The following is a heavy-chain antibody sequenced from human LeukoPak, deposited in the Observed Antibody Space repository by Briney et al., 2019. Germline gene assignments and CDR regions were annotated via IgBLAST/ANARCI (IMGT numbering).Heavy chain of an antibody. V-gene: IGHV3-23*01. CDR2: ISGSGGST. D-gene: IGHD3-22*01. J-gene: IGHJ4*02. Sequence: PGGSLRLSCAASGFTFSSYAMRWVRQAPGKGREWVSAISGSGGSTYYADSVKGRFTSSRDNSKTTLYLQMNSLRAEDTAVYYCAKGVKYYYDSSGYYYDYWGQGTLVTVSS. CDR1: GFTFSSYA. CDR3: AKGVKYYYDSSGYYYDY.